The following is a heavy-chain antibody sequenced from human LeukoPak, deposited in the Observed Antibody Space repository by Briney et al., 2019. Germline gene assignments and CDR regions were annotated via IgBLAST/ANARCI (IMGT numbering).Heavy chain of an antibody. J-gene: IGHJ6*02. V-gene: IGHV4-61*02. CDR3: ARGVMGSSWSHYYYYGMDV. CDR2: IYTSGST. D-gene: IGHD6-13*01. CDR1: GGSLSSGSYY. Sequence: PSQTLSLTCTVSGGSLSSGSYYWSWLRQPAGRGLEWIGRIYTSGSTNYNPSLKSRVTISVDTSKNQFSLKLSSVTAADTAVYYCARGVMGSSWSHYYYYGMDVWGQGTTVTVSS.